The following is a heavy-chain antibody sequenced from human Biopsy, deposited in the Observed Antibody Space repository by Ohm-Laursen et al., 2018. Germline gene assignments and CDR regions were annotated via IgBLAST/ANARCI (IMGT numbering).Heavy chain of an antibody. CDR3: ARDRIAYCSATSCDNCGLDV. CDR2: INHSGHT. D-gene: IGHD2-2*01. J-gene: IGHJ6*02. Sequence: GTLSLTCTVSSASINIYYWGWIRQSPGKGLEWIGYINHSGHTNYNPSLKSRLTMSVDTSKNQFSLKLTSRTAADTAVYYCARDRIAYCSATSCDNCGLDVWGQGTTVTVSS. CDR1: SASINIYY. V-gene: IGHV4-59*01.